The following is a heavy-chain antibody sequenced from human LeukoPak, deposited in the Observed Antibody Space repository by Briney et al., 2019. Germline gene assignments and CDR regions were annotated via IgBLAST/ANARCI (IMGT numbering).Heavy chain of an antibody. CDR3: ARVDQIVVVTYFDY. V-gene: IGHV1-18*01. CDR1: GYTFTSYG. J-gene: IGHJ4*02. CDR2: ISAYNGNT. D-gene: IGHD3-22*01. Sequence: ASVKVSCKASGYTFTSYGISWVRQAPGQGLEWMGWISAYNGNTNYAQKLQGRVTMTTDTSTSTAYMELRSLTSDDTAVYYCARVDQIVVVTYFDYWGQGTLVTVSS.